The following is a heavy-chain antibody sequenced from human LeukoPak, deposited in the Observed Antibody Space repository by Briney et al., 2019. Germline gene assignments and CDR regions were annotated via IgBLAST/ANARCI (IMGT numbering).Heavy chain of an antibody. D-gene: IGHD1-26*01. J-gene: IGHJ4*02. CDR3: TTGFSHGANDY. CDR2: IKSKSDGGTT. Sequence: GGSLRLSRAASGFTFSNAWMTWVRQAPGKGLEWVGRIKSKSDGGTTDYATPVKGRFTISRDDSKNTLYLQMNSLKTEDTAVYYCTTGFSHGANDYWGQGTLVTVSS. V-gene: IGHV3-15*01. CDR1: GFTFSNAW.